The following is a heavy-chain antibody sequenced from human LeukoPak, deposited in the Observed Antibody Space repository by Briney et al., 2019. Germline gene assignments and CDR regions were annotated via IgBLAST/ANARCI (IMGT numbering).Heavy chain of an antibody. V-gene: IGHV3-49*03. CDR3: TRVASSWYPYYFDY. D-gene: IGHD6-13*01. Sequence: GGSLRLSCTASGFTFGDYAMSWFRQAPGKGLEWVGFSRSKAYGGTTEYAASVKGRFTISRDDSKSIAYLQMNSLKTEDTAVYYCTRVASSWYPYYFDYWGQGTLVTVSS. CDR1: GFTFGDYA. J-gene: IGHJ4*02. CDR2: SRSKAYGGTT.